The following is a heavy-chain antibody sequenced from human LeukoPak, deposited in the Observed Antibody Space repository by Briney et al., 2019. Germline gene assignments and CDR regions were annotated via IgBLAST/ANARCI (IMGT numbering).Heavy chain of an antibody. CDR2: IYYSGST. Sequence: SETLSLTCTVSGGSISSYYWSWIRQPPGKGLEWIGYIYYSGSTNYNPSLKSRVTISVDTSKNQFSLKLSSVTAADTAVYYCARHSSGYDYGVAYYYYYYGMDVWGQGTTVTVSS. J-gene: IGHJ6*02. D-gene: IGHD5-12*01. CDR1: GGSISSYY. CDR3: ARHSSGYDYGVAYYYYYYGMDV. V-gene: IGHV4-59*08.